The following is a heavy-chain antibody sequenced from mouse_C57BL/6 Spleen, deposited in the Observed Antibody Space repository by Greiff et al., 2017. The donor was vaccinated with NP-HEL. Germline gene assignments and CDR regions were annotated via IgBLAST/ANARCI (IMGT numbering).Heavy chain of an antibody. CDR1: GYSFTGYY. V-gene: IGHV1-42*01. D-gene: IGHD2-5*01. J-gene: IGHJ2*01. Sequence: VQLQQSGPELVKPGASVKISCKASGYSFTGYYMNWVKQSPEKSLEWIGEINPSTGGTTYNQKFKAKATLTVDKSSSTAYMQLKSLTSEDSAVYYCARSNYCFDYWGQGTTLTVSS. CDR2: INPSTGGT. CDR3: ARSNYCFDY.